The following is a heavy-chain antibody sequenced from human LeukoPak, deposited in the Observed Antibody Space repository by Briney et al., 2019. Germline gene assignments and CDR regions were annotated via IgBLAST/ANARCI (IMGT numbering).Heavy chain of an antibody. V-gene: IGHV4-61*02. J-gene: IGHJ4*02. CDR2: IYTSGST. D-gene: IGHD6-19*01. CDR1: GDSIGSGRYY. Sequence: SETLSLTCTVSGDSIGSGRYYWSWIRQPAGKGLEWIGRIYTSGSTNYNPSLKSRVTISVDTSKNQFSLKLNSVTAADTAVYYCARDEGGWFSSFDYWGQGTLVTVSS. CDR3: ARDEGGWFSSFDY.